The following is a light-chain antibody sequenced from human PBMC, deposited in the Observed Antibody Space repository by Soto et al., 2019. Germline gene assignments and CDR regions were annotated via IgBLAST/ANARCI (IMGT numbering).Light chain of an antibody. CDR1: QSVSIH. V-gene: IGKV3-15*01. J-gene: IGKJ2*01. CDR2: SAS. Sequence: EIVMTQSPATLSVSPGEGATLSCRASQSVSIHLAWYQQTPGQAPRLLIYSASTRATGIPARFSGSGSGTDFTLTISSLQSEDFAVYYCQQYNKWPDTFGQGTKLEIK. CDR3: QQYNKWPDT.